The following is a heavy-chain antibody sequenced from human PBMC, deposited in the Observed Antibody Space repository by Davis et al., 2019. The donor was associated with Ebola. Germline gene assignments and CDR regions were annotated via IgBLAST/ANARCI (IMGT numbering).Heavy chain of an antibody. CDR2: IGIYNLKT. D-gene: IGHD3-16*01. CDR1: GYTFTSYG. Sequence: AASVKVSCKASGYTFTSYGINWIRQAPGQGLAWMGWIGIYNLKTHYAQKFRGRVSLTTDTTSTAYMELRSLRSDDTAVYYWARSILGGGPDYWGQGTLVTVSS. J-gene: IGHJ4*02. CDR3: ARSILGGGPDY. V-gene: IGHV1-18*04.